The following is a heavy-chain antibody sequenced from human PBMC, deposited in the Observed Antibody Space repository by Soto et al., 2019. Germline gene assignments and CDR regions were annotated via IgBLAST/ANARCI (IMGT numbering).Heavy chain of an antibody. CDR2: IYYSGST. Sequence: SETLSLTCTVSGGSISSYYWSWIRQPPGKGLEWIGYIYYSGSTNYNPSLKSRVTISVDTSKNQFSLKLSSVTAADTAVYYCARRSYGMDVWGQGTTVTVSS. CDR3: ARRSYGMDV. CDR1: GGSISSYY. V-gene: IGHV4-59*08. J-gene: IGHJ6*02.